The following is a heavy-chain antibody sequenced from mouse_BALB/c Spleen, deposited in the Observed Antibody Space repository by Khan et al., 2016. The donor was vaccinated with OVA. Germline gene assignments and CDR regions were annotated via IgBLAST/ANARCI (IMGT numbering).Heavy chain of an antibody. J-gene: IGHJ2*01. D-gene: IGHD1-1*01. V-gene: IGHV5-17*02. CDR2: ISGDSNTI. CDR1: GFTFSSYG. CDR3: ATSYFYGYYFDY. Sequence: EVELVESGGDLVQPGGSRKLSCAASGFTFSSYGMHWVRQAPEKGLEWVAYISGDSNTIYYADTVKGRFTISRDNPRTTLFLQMTSLMSEDTAMYYCATSYFYGYYFDYWGPGTTLTVSS.